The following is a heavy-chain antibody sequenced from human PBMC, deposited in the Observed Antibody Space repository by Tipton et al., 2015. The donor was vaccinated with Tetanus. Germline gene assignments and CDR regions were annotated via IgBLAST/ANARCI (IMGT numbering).Heavy chain of an antibody. J-gene: IGHJ3*02. CDR1: GGSVSSGSYY. Sequence: LRLSCPVSGGSVSSGSYYWSWIRQPPGKGLEWIGYIYYSGSTNYNPSLKSRVTISVDTSKNQFSLKLSSVTAADTAVYYCAREGYYDSSGYYYKGAFDIWGQGTMVTVSS. CDR2: IYYSGST. V-gene: IGHV4-61*01. D-gene: IGHD3-22*01. CDR3: AREGYYDSSGYYYKGAFDI.